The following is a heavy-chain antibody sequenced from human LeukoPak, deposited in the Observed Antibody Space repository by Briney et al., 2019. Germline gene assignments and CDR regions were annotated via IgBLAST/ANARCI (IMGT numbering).Heavy chain of an antibody. J-gene: IGHJ6*02. CDR1: GFIVSSNY. V-gene: IGHV3-53*01. CDR2: IYSDGST. CDR3: ASSLGYCSSTSCYSGMDV. D-gene: IGHD2-2*01. Sequence: GGSLRLSCAASGFIVSSNYMSWVRQAPGKGLEWVSIIYSDGSTYYADSVKGRFTISRDNSKNTLYLQMNNLRAEDTAVYYCASSLGYCSSTSCYSGMDVWGQGTTVTVSS.